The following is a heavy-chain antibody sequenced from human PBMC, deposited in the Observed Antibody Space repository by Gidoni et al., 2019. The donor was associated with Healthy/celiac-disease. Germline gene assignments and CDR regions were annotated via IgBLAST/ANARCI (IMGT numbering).Heavy chain of an antibody. V-gene: IGHV3-33*01. D-gene: IGHD6-19*01. CDR3: ARDAVAGTAFDY. J-gene: IGHJ4*02. CDR1: GVTFSSYG. CDR2: IWYDGGNK. Sequence: QVQLVESGGGVVQPGWSLRLSCAASGVTFSSYGVHWVRQAPGKGLEWVAVIWYDGGNKYYADSVKGRFTISRDNSKNTLYLRMNSLRAEDKAVYYCARDAVAGTAFDYWGQGTLVTVSS.